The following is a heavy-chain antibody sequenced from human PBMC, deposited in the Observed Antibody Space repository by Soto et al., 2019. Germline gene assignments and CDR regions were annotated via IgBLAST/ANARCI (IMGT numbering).Heavy chain of an antibody. V-gene: IGHV4-30-4*01. CDR2: IYYSGST. D-gene: IGHD6-13*01. Sequence: PSETLSLTCTVSGGSISSGDYYWSWIRQPPGKGLEWIGYIYYSGSTYYNPSLKSRVTISVDTSKNQFSLKLSSVTAADTAVYYCARAIAIAAAGVYWFDPWGQGTLVTVSS. CDR3: ARAIAIAAAGVYWFDP. CDR1: GGSISSGDYY. J-gene: IGHJ5*02.